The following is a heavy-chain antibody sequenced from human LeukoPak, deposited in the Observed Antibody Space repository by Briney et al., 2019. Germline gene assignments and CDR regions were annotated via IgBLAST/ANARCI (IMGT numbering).Heavy chain of an antibody. D-gene: IGHD3-22*01. CDR1: GGTFSSYA. V-gene: IGHV1-69*04. J-gene: IGHJ4*02. CDR2: IIPILGIA. CDR3: ARFSGGYYYDSSGRPFDY. Sequence: ASVKVSCKASGGTFSSYAIRWVRQAPGQGLEWMGRIIPILGIANYAQKFQGRVTITADKSTSTAYMELSSLRSEDTAVYYCARFSGGYYYDSSGRPFDYWGQGTLVTVSS.